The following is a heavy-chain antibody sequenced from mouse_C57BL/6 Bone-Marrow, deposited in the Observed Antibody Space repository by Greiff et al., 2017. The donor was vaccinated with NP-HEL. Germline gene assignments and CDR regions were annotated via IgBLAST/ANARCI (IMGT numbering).Heavy chain of an antibody. CDR3: ARESYYGSYWYFDV. CDR1: GYSITSGYY. J-gene: IGHJ1*03. CDR2: ISYDGSN. Sequence: EVKLMESGPGLVKPSQSLSLTCSVTGYSITSGYYWNWIRQFPGNKLEWMGYISYDGSNNYNPSLKNRISITRDTSKNQFFLKLNSVTTEDTATYYCARESYYGSYWYFDVWGTGTTVTVSS. D-gene: IGHD1-1*01. V-gene: IGHV3-6*01.